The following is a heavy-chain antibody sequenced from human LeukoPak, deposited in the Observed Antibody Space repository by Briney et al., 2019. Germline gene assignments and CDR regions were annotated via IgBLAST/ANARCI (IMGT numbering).Heavy chain of an antibody. V-gene: IGHV3-20*04. CDR2: INWNGGST. Sequence: GGSLRLSCAASGFTFDDYGMSWVRQAPGKGLEWVSGINWNGGSTGYADSVKGRFTISRDNAKNSLYLQMNSLRAEDTALYYCAREGRHDFWSGYYPHFDYWGQGTLVTVSS. J-gene: IGHJ4*02. D-gene: IGHD3-3*01. CDR1: GFTFDDYG. CDR3: AREGRHDFWSGYYPHFDY.